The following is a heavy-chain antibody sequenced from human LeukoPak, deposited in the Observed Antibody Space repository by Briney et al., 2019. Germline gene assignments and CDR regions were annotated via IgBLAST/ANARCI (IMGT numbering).Heavy chain of an antibody. CDR2: IYYSGGT. D-gene: IGHD3-16*01. V-gene: IGHV4-39*01. CDR3: ARIPRTGGDIDY. Sequence: SETLSLTCTVSGGSISSSSYYWGWIRQPPGKGLEWIGSIYYSGGTYYNPSLKSRVTISVDTSNNQFSLKLSSVTAADTAVYFCARIPRTGGDIDYRGQGTLGTGSS. J-gene: IGHJ4*02. CDR1: GGSISSSSYY.